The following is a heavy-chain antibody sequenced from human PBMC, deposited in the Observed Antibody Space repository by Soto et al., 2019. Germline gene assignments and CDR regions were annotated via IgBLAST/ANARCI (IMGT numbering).Heavy chain of an antibody. CDR2: FDPEDGET. J-gene: IGHJ4*02. V-gene: IGHV1-24*01. Sequence: ASVKVSCKVSGYTLTELSMHWVRQAPGKRLEWMGGFDPEDGETIYAQKFQGRVTMTEDTSTDTAYMELSSLRSEDTAVYYCATIMRANIAVAFDYCGQGTLVTVSS. CDR1: GYTLTELS. CDR3: ATIMRANIAVAFDY. D-gene: IGHD6-19*01.